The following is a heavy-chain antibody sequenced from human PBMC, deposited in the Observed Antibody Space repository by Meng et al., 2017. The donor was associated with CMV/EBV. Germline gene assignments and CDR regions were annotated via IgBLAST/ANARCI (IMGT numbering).Heavy chain of an antibody. CDR1: GYTFTSYD. Sequence: ASAKVSCKASGYTFTSYDINWVRQATGQGLEWMGWMNPNSGNTGYAQKFQGRVTITRNTSISTAYMELSSLRSEDTAVYYCARAATSIYYDFWSGYYISPFLSHYYYYGMDVWGQGTTVTVSS. J-gene: IGHJ6*02. CDR2: MNPNSGNT. V-gene: IGHV1-8*03. D-gene: IGHD3-3*01. CDR3: ARAATSIYYDFWSGYYISPFLSHYYYYGMDV.